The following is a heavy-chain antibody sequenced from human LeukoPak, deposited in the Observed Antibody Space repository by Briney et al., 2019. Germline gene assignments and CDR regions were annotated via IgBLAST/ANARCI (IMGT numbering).Heavy chain of an antibody. CDR2: ISGSGGST. V-gene: IGHV3-23*01. CDR1: GFTFSSYA. J-gene: IGHJ4*02. D-gene: IGHD3-10*01. CDR3: VTMVRGVLNFDY. Sequence: GGSLRLSCAASGFTFSSYAMSWVRQAPGKGLEWVSAISGSGGSTYYADSVKGRFTISRDNSKNTLYLQMNSLRAEDTAVYYCVTMVRGVLNFDYWGQGTLVTVSS.